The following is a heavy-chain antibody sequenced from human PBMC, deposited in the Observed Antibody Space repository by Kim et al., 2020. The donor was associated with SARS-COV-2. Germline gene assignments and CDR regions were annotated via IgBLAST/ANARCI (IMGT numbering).Heavy chain of an antibody. D-gene: IGHD1-26*01. CDR3: VRRPLLLNWDSQYYFDS. Sequence: GESLKISCQGSGYSFTNYWIGWVRQLPGKGLEWMGVVFPADSDTKYNPSFQGQVTISVNKSINTAYLQWRSLKASDTAMYYCVRRPLLLNWDSQYYFDSWGQGTLVTVSS. V-gene: IGHV5-51*01. CDR1: GYSFTNYW. J-gene: IGHJ4*02. CDR2: VFPADSDT.